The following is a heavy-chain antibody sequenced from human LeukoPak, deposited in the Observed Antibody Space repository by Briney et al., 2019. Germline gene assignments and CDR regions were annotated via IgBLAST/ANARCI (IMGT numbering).Heavy chain of an antibody. CDR3: ARVYAGYSSGGSCYSDYFDY. CDR2: INAGNGNT. CDR1: GYTFTSYA. D-gene: IGHD2-15*01. J-gene: IGHJ4*02. Sequence: ASVKVSCKASGYTFTSYAMHWVRQAPGQRLEWMGWINAGNGNTKYSQKFQGRVTITRDTSASTAYMELSSLRSEDTAVYYCARVYAGYSSGGSCYSDYFDYWGQGTLVTVSS. V-gene: IGHV1-3*01.